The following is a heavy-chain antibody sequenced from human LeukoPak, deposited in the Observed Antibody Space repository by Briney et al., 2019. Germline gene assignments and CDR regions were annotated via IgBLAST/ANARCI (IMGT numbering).Heavy chain of an antibody. CDR2: IRSKNEGGTT. D-gene: IGHD3-16*01. CDR3: ATGGSILAH. J-gene: IGHJ4*02. Sequence: GGSLRLSCAASGFNFSAAWMSWVRQAPGKGLEWVGHIRSKNEGGTTDYAAPVKGRILISRDDSKNTLSLQMSTLKIEDTAVYHCATGGSILAHWGQGTLVTVSS. CDR1: GFNFSAAW. V-gene: IGHV3-15*01.